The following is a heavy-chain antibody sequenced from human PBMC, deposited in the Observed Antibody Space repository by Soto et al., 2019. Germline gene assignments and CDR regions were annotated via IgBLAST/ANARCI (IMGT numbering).Heavy chain of an antibody. Sequence: QVQLVESGGGVVQPGRSLRLSCAASGFTFSSYGMHWVRQAPGKGLEWVAVIWYDGSNKYYADSVKGRLTISRDNSKNTLYLQMNSLRAEDTAVYYCARDWGYRNTNWYFDLWGRGTLVTVSS. J-gene: IGHJ2*01. CDR1: GFTFSSYG. CDR3: ARDWGYRNTNWYFDL. CDR2: IWYDGSNK. V-gene: IGHV3-33*01. D-gene: IGHD5-18*01.